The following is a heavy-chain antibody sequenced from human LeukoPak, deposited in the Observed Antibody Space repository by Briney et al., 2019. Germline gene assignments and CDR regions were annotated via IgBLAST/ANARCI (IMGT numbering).Heavy chain of an antibody. CDR2: IWYVGSNK. J-gene: IGHJ5*02. CDR3: ARDRTTVTTYGWFDP. CDR1: GFTFSSYG. D-gene: IGHD4-17*01. V-gene: IGHV3-33*01. Sequence: GRSLRLSCAASGFTFSSYGMHWVRQAPGKGLEWVAVIWYVGSNKYYADSVKGRFTISRDNSKNTLYLQMNSLRAEDTAVYYCARDRTTVTTYGWFDPWGQGPLVTVSS.